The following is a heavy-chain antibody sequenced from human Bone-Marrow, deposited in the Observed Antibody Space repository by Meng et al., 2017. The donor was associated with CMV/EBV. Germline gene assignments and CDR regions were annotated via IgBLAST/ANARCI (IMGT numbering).Heavy chain of an antibody. CDR2: IYYSGST. CDR3: AGSTAKWELLNWFDP. Sequence: SETLSLTCTVSGGSVSSGSYYWSWIRQPPGKGLEWIGYIYYSGSTNYNPSLKSRVTISVDTSKNQFSLKLSSVTAADTAVYYCAGSTAKWELLNWFDPWGQGPLVTVYS. V-gene: IGHV4-61*01. J-gene: IGHJ5*02. CDR1: GGSVSSGSYY. D-gene: IGHD1-26*01.